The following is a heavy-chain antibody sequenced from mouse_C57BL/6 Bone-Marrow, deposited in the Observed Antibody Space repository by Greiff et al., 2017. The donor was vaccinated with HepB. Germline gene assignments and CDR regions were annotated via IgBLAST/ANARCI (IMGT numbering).Heavy chain of an antibody. Sequence: EVMLVESGGGLVKPGGSLKLSCAASGFTFSSYAISWVRQTPEKRLEWVATISDGGSYTYYPDNVKGRFTISRDNAKNNLYLQMSHLKSEDTAMYYCAREGGSYYGSSYAWFAYWGQGTLVTVSA. CDR3: AREGGSYYGSSYAWFAY. D-gene: IGHD1-1*01. CDR1: GFTFSSYA. J-gene: IGHJ3*01. CDR2: ISDGGSYT. V-gene: IGHV5-4*01.